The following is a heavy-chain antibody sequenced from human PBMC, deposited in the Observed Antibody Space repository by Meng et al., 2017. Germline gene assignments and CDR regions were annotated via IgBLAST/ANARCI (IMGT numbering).Heavy chain of an antibody. V-gene: IGHV4-4*02. Sequence: TLSLTCAVSGGSISSSNWWSWVRQPPGKGLEWIGEIYHSGSTNYNPSLKCRVTISVDKSKNQFSLKLSSVTAADTAVYYCARTPKYYDSSGYYRGWGQGTLVTVSS. CDR2: IYHSGST. CDR3: ARTPKYYDSSGYYRG. D-gene: IGHD3-22*01. J-gene: IGHJ4*02. CDR1: GGSISSSNW.